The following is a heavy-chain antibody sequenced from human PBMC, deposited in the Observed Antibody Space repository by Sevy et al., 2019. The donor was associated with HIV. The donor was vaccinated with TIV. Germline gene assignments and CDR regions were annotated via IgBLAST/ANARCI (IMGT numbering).Heavy chain of an antibody. CDR3: IRGTSGTFGH. V-gene: IGHV3-74*01. D-gene: IGHD1-26*01. CDR1: GFTFSSDW. J-gene: IGHJ4*02. CDR2: INSDGSRT. Sequence: GGSLRLSCEVSGFTFSSDWMHWVRQAPGKGLVWVSRINSDGSRTNYADSVKGRFTISRDSAKNTLFLQMDSLRAEDTAMYYCIRGTSGTFGHWGQGTLATVSS.